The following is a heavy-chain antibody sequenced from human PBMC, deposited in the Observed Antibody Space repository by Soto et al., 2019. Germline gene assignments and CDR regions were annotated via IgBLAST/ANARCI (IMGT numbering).Heavy chain of an antibody. D-gene: IGHD3-10*01. V-gene: IGHV3-11*04. CDR1: GFTFSDYY. Sequence: QVQLVESGGGLVKPGGSLRLSCAASGFTFSDYYMSWIRQAPGKGLEWVSYISSSGSTIYYADAVKGRFTISRDNAESCRDRQASGRRGEVTGGCYCARRGPRVDDWGQGTLVTVSS. CDR2: ISSSGSTI. J-gene: IGHJ4*02. CDR3: ARRGPRVDD.